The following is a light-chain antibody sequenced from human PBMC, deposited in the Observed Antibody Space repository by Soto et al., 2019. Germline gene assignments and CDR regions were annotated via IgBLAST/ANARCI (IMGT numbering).Light chain of an antibody. Sequence: DIQLTQSPSSLSASVGDRVTITCRVNQGISSYLNWYRQKPGKDPDLLIYSASNLQSGVPSRFSGSGSGTDFTLTVSSLQPEDVGTFYGQRTYNALWTFGQGTQVEIK. J-gene: IGKJ1*01. CDR1: QGISSY. CDR3: QRTYNALWT. CDR2: SAS. V-gene: IGKV1-27*01.